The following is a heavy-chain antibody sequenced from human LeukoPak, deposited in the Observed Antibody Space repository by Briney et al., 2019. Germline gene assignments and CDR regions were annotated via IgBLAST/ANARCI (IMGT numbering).Heavy chain of an antibody. J-gene: IGHJ3*02. Sequence: GGSLRLSCAASGFTFSSYSMNWVRQAPGKGLEWVSSISSSSSYIYYADSVKGRFTISRDNAKNSLYLQMNSLRAEDAAVYYCASLSPGIAAAGTYAFDIWGQGTMVTVSS. CDR2: ISSSSSYI. V-gene: IGHV3-21*01. D-gene: IGHD6-13*01. CDR3: ASLSPGIAAAGTYAFDI. CDR1: GFTFSSYS.